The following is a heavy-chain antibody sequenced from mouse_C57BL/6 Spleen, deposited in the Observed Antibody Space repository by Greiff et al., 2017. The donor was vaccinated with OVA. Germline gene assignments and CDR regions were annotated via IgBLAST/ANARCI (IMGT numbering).Heavy chain of an antibody. CDR2: IHPNSGST. CDR3: ARYYAAIDY. J-gene: IGHJ4*01. Sequence: VKLQQPGAELVKPGASVKLSCTASGYTFTSYWMHWVQQRPGQGLEWIGMIHPNSGSTKYNEKFKSQATLTGEKSSSTAYMQLRSLTSVDSAVYYCARYYAAIDYWGQGTSVTVSS. V-gene: IGHV1-64*01. D-gene: IGHD2-1*01. CDR1: GYTFTSYW.